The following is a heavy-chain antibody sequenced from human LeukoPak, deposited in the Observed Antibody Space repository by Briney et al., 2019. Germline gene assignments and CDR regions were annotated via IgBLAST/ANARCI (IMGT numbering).Heavy chain of an antibody. CDR3: ANVVGATHTSFDY. J-gene: IGHJ4*02. CDR2: ISYDGSNK. CDR1: GFTFSSYG. V-gene: IGHV3-30*18. Sequence: GGSLRLSCAASGFTFSSYGMHWVRQAPGKGLEWVAVISYDGSNKYYADSVKGRFTISRDNSKNTLYLQMNSLRAEDTAVYYCANVVGATHTSFDYWGQGTLVTVSS. D-gene: IGHD1-26*01.